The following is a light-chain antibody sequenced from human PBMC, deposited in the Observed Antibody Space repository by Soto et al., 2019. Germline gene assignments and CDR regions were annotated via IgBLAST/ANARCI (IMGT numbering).Light chain of an antibody. CDR3: QQYNSDST. CDR2: KAS. Sequence: IQMTQSPSTLSASVGDRVTITCRASQSISIWLAWYQQKPGKAPKLLIYKASSLESGVPSRFSGSGSGTELTLTINSLQPDDFATYYCQQYNSDSTFGQGTKVEIK. CDR1: QSISIW. V-gene: IGKV1-5*03. J-gene: IGKJ1*01.